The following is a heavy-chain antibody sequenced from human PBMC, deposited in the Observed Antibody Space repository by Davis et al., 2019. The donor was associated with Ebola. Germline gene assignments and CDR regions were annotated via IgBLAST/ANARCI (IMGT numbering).Heavy chain of an antibody. CDR2: ISAYNGNI. J-gene: IGHJ6*02. CDR3: ARGVQGDIRRGMDV. Sequence: ASVKVSCKASGYTFTSYGISWVRQAPGQGLEWMGWISAYNGNINYAQKLQGRVTMTADTSTSTAYMELSSLRSDDTAVYYCARGVQGDIRRGMDVWGQGTTVTVSS. D-gene: IGHD3-10*01. V-gene: IGHV1-18*01. CDR1: GYTFTSYG.